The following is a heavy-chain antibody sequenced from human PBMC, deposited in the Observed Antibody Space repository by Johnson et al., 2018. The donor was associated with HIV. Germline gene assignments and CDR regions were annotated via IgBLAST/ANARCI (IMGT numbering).Heavy chain of an antibody. CDR1: GFTFSSYG. J-gene: IGHJ3*02. CDR3: ARGQRATDI. Sequence: EQLVESGGGLVQPGGSLRLSCAASGFTFSSYGMHWVRQAPGKGLEWVANINQDGGEKYYVDSVEGRFSISRDNAQNSLFLQMSSLRPEDTAIYYCARGQRATDIWGQGTMVTVS. V-gene: IGHV3-7*01. CDR2: INQDGGEK.